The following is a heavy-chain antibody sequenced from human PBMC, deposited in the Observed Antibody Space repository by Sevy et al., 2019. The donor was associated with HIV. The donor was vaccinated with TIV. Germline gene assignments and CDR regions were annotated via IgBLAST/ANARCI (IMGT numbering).Heavy chain of an antibody. V-gene: IGHV3-21*01. D-gene: IGHD2-21*02. CDR2: ISSSSSYI. J-gene: IGHJ3*02. CDR1: GFTFSSYS. CDR3: ARPGVGGDLYHI. Sequence: GGSLRLSCAASGFTFSSYSMNWVRQAPGKGLEWVSSISSSSSYIYYADSVKGRFTISRDNAKNSLYLQMNSLRAEDTAVYYCARPGVGGDLYHIWGQGTMVTVSS.